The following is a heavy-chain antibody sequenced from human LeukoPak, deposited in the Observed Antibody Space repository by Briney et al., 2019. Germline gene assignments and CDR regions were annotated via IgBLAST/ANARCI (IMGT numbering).Heavy chain of an antibody. CDR1: GYSISSGYY. D-gene: IGHD6-13*01. Sequence: SETLSLTCTVSGYSISSGYYWGWIRQHPGEGLEWIGSIYHSGSTYYNPSLKSRVTISVDTSKNQFSLKLSSVTAADTAVYYCARVFRQQLVRGYWFDPWGQGTLVTVSS. CDR3: ARVFRQQLVRGYWFDP. V-gene: IGHV4-38-2*02. CDR2: IYHSGST. J-gene: IGHJ5*02.